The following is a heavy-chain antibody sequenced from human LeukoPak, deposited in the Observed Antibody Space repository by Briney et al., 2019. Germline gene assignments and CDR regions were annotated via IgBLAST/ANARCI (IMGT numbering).Heavy chain of an antibody. D-gene: IGHD6-19*01. CDR1: GYTFTGYY. CDR2: MNPNSGNT. Sequence: GASVKVSCKASGYTFTGYYMHWVRQAPGQGLEWMGWMNPNSGNTGYAQKFQGRVTITRNTSISTAYMELSSLRSEDTAVYYCARGRASKYSSGWYSYWGQGTLVTVSS. V-gene: IGHV1-8*03. CDR3: ARGRASKYSSGWYSY. J-gene: IGHJ4*02.